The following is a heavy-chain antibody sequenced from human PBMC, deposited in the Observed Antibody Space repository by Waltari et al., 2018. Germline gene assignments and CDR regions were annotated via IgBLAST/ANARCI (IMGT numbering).Heavy chain of an antibody. V-gene: IGHV4-34*01. D-gene: IGHD3-3*01. CDR3: ARGRNFDFWSGFDY. CDR1: GGSFSGYY. CDR2: INHSGST. J-gene: IGHJ4*02. Sequence: QVQLQQWGAGLLKPSETLSLTCAVYGGSFSGYYWSWIRQPPGKGLEWIGEINHSGSTNYNPSLKSRVTISVDTSKNQFSLKLSSVTAADTAVYYCARGRNFDFWSGFDYWGQGTLVTVSS.